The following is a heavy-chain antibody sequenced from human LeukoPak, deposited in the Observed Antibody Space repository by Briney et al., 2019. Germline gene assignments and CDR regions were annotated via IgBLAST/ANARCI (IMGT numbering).Heavy chain of an antibody. V-gene: IGHV4-34*01. CDR1: GGSFSGYY. D-gene: IGHD2-21*01. CDR3: ARGGITRVMSS. Sequence: PSETLSLTCAVYGGSFSGYYWSWIRQPPGKGLEWIGEINHSGSTNYNPSLKSRVTISVDTSKNQFSLKLSSETAADTAVYYCARGGITRVMSSWGQGTLVTVSS. CDR2: INHSGST. J-gene: IGHJ4*02.